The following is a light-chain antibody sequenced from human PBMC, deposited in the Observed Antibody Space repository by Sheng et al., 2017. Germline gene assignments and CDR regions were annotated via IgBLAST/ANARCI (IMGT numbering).Light chain of an antibody. J-gene: IGKJ1*01. CDR1: QSVSSSY. CDR2: GAS. V-gene: IGKV3-20*01. Sequence: EIVLTQSPGTLSLSPGERATLSCRASQSVSSSYLAWYQQKPGQAPRLLIYGASSRATDIPDRFSGSGSGTDFTLTISRLEPEDFAVYYCQQYGGSRTFGQGTKVEI. CDR3: QQYGGSRT.